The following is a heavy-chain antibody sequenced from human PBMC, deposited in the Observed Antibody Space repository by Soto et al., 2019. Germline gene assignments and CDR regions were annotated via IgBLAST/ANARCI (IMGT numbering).Heavy chain of an antibody. CDR1: GYSFTSYW. Sequence: PGESLKISCQGPGYSFTSYWIGWVRQMPGKGLEWMGIIYPGDSDTRYSPSFQGQVTISADKFISTAYLQWSSLKASDTAMYYCARHRQTIVGATHAFDIWGQGTMVTVSS. CDR2: IYPGDSDT. J-gene: IGHJ3*02. CDR3: ARHRQTIVGATHAFDI. D-gene: IGHD1-26*01. V-gene: IGHV5-51*01.